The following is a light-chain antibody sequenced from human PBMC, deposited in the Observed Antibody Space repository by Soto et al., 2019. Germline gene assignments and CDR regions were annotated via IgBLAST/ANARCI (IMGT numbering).Light chain of an antibody. J-gene: IGKJ1*01. V-gene: IGKV3D-15*01. CDR2: GAS. CDR1: QSVSSK. CDR3: QKYNNWPRK. Sequence: ETVMTQSPATLSVSPVERATLSCRASQSVSSKLALYQQKPGQAPRLLIYGASNRATGIPDRFSGSGSGTDFTLTISSLQSEDFAVYYCQKYNNWPRKFGQGTKVDIK.